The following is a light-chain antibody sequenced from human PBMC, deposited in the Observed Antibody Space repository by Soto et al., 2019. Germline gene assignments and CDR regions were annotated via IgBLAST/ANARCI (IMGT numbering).Light chain of an antibody. V-gene: IGLV2-14*03. Sequence: QSVLTQPASVSASPGQSITISCTGTSRDVGGYSYISWYQHNPGRAPKLMIYDVSNRPSGVSDRFSGSKSGNTASLTISRLQAEDEADYYCSSYTTSSTYVFGSGTKVTVL. CDR2: DVS. CDR3: SSYTTSSTYV. J-gene: IGLJ1*01. CDR1: SRDVGGYSY.